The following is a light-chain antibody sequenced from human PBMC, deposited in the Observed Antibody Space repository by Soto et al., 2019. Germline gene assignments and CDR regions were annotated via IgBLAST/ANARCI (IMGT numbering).Light chain of an antibody. CDR3: QQRSYWPWT. CDR1: RSVGSS. J-gene: IGKJ1*01. Sequence: EILLTQSPATLSLSPGDRATLSWRAIRSVGSSLAWYQQKPGQAPRLLIYGASNRATGIPARFSGSESGTDFTLTISSLEPEDSALFYCQQRSYWPWTFGQGTKVDIK. CDR2: GAS. V-gene: IGKV3-11*01.